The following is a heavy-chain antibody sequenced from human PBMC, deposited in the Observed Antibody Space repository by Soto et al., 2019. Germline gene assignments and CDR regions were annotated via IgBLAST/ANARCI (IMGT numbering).Heavy chain of an antibody. J-gene: IGHJ5*02. Sequence: SETLSLTWTVSGGSISSSSYYWGWIRQPPGKGLEWIGSIYYSGSTYYNPSLKSRVTISVDTSKNQFSLKLSSVTAADTAVYYCARHRYYYCSGSDFSWFDPWGQGTLVPVSA. D-gene: IGHD3-10*01. CDR2: IYYSGST. CDR3: ARHRYYYCSGSDFSWFDP. CDR1: GGSISSSSYY. V-gene: IGHV4-39*01.